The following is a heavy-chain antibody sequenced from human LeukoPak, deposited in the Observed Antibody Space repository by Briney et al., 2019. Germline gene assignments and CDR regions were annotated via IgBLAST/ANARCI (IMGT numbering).Heavy chain of an antibody. Sequence: SETLSLTCTVSGGSISSSSYYWGWIRQPPGKGLEWIGSIYYSGSTYYNPSLKSRVTISVDTSKNQFSLKLSSVTAADTAVYYCARAPGGYNNYYYYMDVWGKGTTVTVSS. CDR2: IYYSGST. CDR3: ARAPGGYNNYYYYMDV. J-gene: IGHJ6*03. D-gene: IGHD5-24*01. V-gene: IGHV4-39*07. CDR1: GGSISSSSYY.